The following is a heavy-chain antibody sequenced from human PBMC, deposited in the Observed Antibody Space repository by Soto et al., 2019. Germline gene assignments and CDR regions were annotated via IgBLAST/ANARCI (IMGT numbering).Heavy chain of an antibody. Sequence: QLQLQESGPGLVKPSETLSLTCTVPGGSISRTSYYWGWIRQTPGKGLQWIGSIYYSGSTYHNPSLKSRVTRSGETSKNQFSLKLSSVTAADTAVYYCAGHTYYFDYWGQGTLVTVSS. V-gene: IGHV4-39*01. CDR2: IYYSGST. J-gene: IGHJ4*02. CDR3: AGHTYYFDY. CDR1: GGSISRTSYY.